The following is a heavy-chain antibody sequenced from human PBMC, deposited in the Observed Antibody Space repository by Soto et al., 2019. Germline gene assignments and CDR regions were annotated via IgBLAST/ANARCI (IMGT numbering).Heavy chain of an antibody. CDR2: INHSGST. V-gene: IGHV4-34*01. Sequence: QVQLQQWGAGLLKPSETLSLTCAVYGGSFSGYYWSWIRQPPGKGLEWIGEINHSGSTNYNPSLKSRVTISVDTSKNQFSLKLSSVTAADTAVYYCARGGEMATRRPGYYYYGMDVWGQGTTVTVSS. J-gene: IGHJ6*02. D-gene: IGHD5-12*01. CDR1: GGSFSGYY. CDR3: ARGGEMATRRPGYYYYGMDV.